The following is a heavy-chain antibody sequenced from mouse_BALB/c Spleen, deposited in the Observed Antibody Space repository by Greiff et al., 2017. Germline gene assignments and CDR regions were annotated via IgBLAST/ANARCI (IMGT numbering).Heavy chain of an antibody. CDR2: ISSGGSYT. D-gene: IGHD1-1*01. V-gene: IGHV5-9-4*01. CDR3: ARVATRAMDY. J-gene: IGHJ4*01. CDR1: GFTFSSYA. Sequence: EVKLVESGGGLVKPGGSLKLSCAASGFTFSSYAMSWVRQSPEKRLEWVAEISSGGSYTYYPDTVTGRFTIYRDNAKNTLYLEMSSLRSEDTAMYYCARVATRAMDYWGQGTSVTVSS.